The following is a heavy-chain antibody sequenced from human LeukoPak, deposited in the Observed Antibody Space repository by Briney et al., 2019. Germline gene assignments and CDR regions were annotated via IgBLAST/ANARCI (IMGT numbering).Heavy chain of an antibody. Sequence: GGSLRLSCAASGFTFSTYEMNWARQAPGKGLEWLSYITSSGSGVHYADSVKGRFTISRDNAENSLYLQMNSLRADDTAVYYCARTPSSSSSWHWGRGTLVTVSS. J-gene: IGHJ4*02. CDR3: ARTPSSSSSWH. CDR1: GFTFSTYE. V-gene: IGHV3-48*03. CDR2: ITSSGSGV. D-gene: IGHD6-13*01.